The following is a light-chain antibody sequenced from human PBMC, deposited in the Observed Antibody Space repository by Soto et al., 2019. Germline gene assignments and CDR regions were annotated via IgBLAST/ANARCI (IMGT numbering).Light chain of an antibody. CDR1: QSVSSN. V-gene: IGKV3-15*01. CDR2: GAS. CDR3: QLYNNWPPYT. J-gene: IGKJ2*01. Sequence: EIVMTQSPATLSVSPGERATLSCRASQSVSSNLAWYQQKPGQAPRLLIYGASTRATGIPARFSGSGSGTEFTLTISSLESEDLAVYYCQLYNNWPPYTFGQGTKLEIK.